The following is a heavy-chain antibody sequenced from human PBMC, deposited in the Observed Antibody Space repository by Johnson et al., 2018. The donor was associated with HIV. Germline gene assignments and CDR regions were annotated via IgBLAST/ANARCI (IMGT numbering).Heavy chain of an antibody. V-gene: IGHV3-30*04. CDR1: GFTFSSYA. Sequence: QVQLVESGGGVVQPGRSLSLSCAASGFTFSSYAMNWVRQAPGKGLEWVAVISYDGRNKDYADSVKGRFTISRDNAKNSLYLQMNSLRAEDTAVYYCARDFGYSSGWYRDDAFDIWGQGTMVTVSS. CDR3: ARDFGYSSGWYRDDAFDI. J-gene: IGHJ3*02. D-gene: IGHD6-19*01. CDR2: ISYDGRNK.